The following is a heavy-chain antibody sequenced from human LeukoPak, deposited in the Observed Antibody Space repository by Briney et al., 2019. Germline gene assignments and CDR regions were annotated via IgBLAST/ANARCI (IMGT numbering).Heavy chain of an antibody. CDR2: ISSSSSYI. D-gene: IGHD6-19*01. CDR1: GFTVSSNY. Sequence: KSGGSLRLSCAASGFTVSSNYMSWVRQAPGKGLEWVSSISSSSSYIYYADSVKGRFTISRDNAKNSLYLQMNSLRAEDTAVYYCARDASGYSSGYYFDYWGQGTLVTVSS. V-gene: IGHV3-21*01. CDR3: ARDASGYSSGYYFDY. J-gene: IGHJ4*02.